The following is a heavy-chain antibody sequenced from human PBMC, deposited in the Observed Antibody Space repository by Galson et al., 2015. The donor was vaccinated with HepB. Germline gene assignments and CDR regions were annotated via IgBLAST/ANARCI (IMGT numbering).Heavy chain of an antibody. J-gene: IGHJ4*02. D-gene: IGHD1-14*01. V-gene: IGHV3-30*04. CDR2: ISHDGVHQ. Sequence: SLRLSCAASGFNFRDYAFHWVRQVPGKGLDWVAVISHDGVHQRYAGFVKGRFTISRDNSFNKLYLQMDYLEPEDTALYFCARDEAPWTGTFIDHWGQGVRVTVSS. CDR1: GFNFRDYA. CDR3: ARDEAPWTGTFIDH.